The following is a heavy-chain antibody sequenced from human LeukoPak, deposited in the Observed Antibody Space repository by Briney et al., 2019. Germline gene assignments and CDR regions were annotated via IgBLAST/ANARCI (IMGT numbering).Heavy chain of an antibody. CDR2: ISYDGSNK. D-gene: IGHD3-22*01. J-gene: IGHJ4*02. CDR1: GFTFSSYA. Sequence: GGSLRLSCAASGFTFSSYAMHWVRQAPGKGLEWVAVISYDGSNKYYADSVKGRFTISRDNSKNTLYLQMNSLRAEDTAVYYCARGEYYYDSSGLDYWGQGTLVTVSS. CDR3: ARGEYYYDSSGLDY. V-gene: IGHV3-30-3*01.